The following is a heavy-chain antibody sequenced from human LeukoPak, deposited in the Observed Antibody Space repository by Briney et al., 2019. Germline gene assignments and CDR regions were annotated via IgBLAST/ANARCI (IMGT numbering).Heavy chain of an antibody. J-gene: IGHJ4*02. V-gene: IGHV1-18*01. CDR3: ARHYLGSGSGDY. CDR2: IGRHNGNT. Sequence: ASVKVSCKASGYSFTSFGITWVRQAPGQGLEWMGWIGRHNGNTDYAQRFRGRVTLTIDTSTTTADMELRNLIPDDTAVYYCARHYLGSGSGDYWGQGTLVSVSS. CDR1: GYSFTSFG. D-gene: IGHD3-10*01.